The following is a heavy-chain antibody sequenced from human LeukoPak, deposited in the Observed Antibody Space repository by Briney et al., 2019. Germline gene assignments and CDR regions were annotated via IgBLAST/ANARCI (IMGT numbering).Heavy chain of an antibody. V-gene: IGHV3-21*04. CDR3: ASQDSSSSGLDFDY. CDR1: GFTVSSYS. Sequence: GGALRLSCAASGFTVSSYSMNWVRQAPGKGLEWVSSISSSSSYIYYADSVKGRFTISRDNAKNSLYLQMNSLRAEDTAVYYCASQDSSSSGLDFDYWGQGPLVTVSS. CDR2: ISSSSSYI. J-gene: IGHJ4*02. D-gene: IGHD6-6*01.